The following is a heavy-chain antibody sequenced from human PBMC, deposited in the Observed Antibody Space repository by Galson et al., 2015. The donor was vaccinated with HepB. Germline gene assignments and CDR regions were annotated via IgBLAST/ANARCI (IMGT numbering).Heavy chain of an antibody. CDR2: INPSGGST. CDR1: GYTFTSYY. D-gene: IGHD2-21*02. J-gene: IGHJ6*02. CDR3: AIDGASVTADCYGMDV. Sequence: SVKVSCKASGYTFTSYYMHWVRQAPGQGLEWMGIINPSGGSTSYAQKLEGRVTMTRDTSTSTVYMELSSLRSEDTAVYYCAIDGASVTADCYGMDVWGQGTTVTVSS. V-gene: IGHV1-46*04.